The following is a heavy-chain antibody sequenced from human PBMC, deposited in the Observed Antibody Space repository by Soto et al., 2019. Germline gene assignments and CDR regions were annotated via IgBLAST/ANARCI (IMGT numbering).Heavy chain of an antibody. D-gene: IGHD1-1*01. CDR1: GFTVSSNY. V-gene: IGHV3-53*04. Sequence: GGSLRLSCAASGFTVSSNYMSWVRQAPGKGLEWVSVIYSGGSTYYADSVKGRFTISRHNSKNTLYLQMNSLRAEDTAVYYCARERTGTTSVNAFDIWGQGTMVTVSS. J-gene: IGHJ3*02. CDR2: IYSGGST. CDR3: ARERTGTTSVNAFDI.